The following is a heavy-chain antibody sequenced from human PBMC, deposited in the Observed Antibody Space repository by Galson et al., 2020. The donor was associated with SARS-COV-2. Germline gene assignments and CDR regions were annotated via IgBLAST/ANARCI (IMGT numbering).Heavy chain of an antibody. J-gene: IGHJ3*02. CDR1: GYTFTGYY. D-gene: IGHD5-18*01. Sequence: ASVKVSCKASGYTFTGYYMHWVRQAPGQGLEWMGWINPNSGGTNYAQKFQGRVTMTRDTSISIAYMELSRLRSDDTAVYYCERDGTAMVTNGFDIWGQGTMVTVSS. V-gene: IGHV1-2*02. CDR2: INPNSGGT. CDR3: ERDGTAMVTNGFDI.